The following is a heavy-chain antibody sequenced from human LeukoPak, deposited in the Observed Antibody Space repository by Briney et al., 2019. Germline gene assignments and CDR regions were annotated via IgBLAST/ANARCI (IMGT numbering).Heavy chain of an antibody. CDR1: GYTFINYG. V-gene: IGHV1-18*01. J-gene: IGHJ6*04. Sequence: GASVKVSCKASGYTFINYGISWVRQAPGQGLEWMGWIGAYNGNTNYAQKLQGRVTMTTDTSTSTAYMELRSLRSDDTAVYYCARDPPRIAAHLEDSSMDVWGKGTTVTVSS. CDR2: IGAYNGNT. CDR3: ARDPPRIAAHLEDSSMDV. D-gene: IGHD6-13*01.